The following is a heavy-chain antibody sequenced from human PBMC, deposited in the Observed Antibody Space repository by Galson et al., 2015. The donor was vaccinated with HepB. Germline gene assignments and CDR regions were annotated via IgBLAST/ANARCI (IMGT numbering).Heavy chain of an antibody. V-gene: IGHV3-23*01. J-gene: IGHJ6*02. D-gene: IGHD1-1*01. CDR2: ISGSGDST. CDR3: ARTTGLDV. Sequence: SLRLSCAASGFTFSNNGMSWVRQAPGKGLEWVSSISGSGDSTYYADSVKGRFTISRDNSKSTLHLLMNSLRAEDTAEYYCARTTGLDVWGQGTTVTVSS. CDR1: GFTFSNNG.